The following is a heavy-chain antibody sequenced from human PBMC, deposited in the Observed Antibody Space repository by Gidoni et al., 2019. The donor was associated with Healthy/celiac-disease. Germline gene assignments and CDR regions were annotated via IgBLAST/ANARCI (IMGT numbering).Heavy chain of an antibody. CDR3: ARNLWFGESP. D-gene: IGHD3-10*01. CDR2: IYYSGST. V-gene: IGHV4-39*01. J-gene: IGHJ3*01. Sequence: QLQLQESGPGLVKPSETLSLTCPVSGGSISSSSYYWGWIRHPPGKGLEWIGSIYYSGSTYYNPSLKSRVTISVDTSKNQFSLKLSSVTAADTAVYYCARNLWFGESPWGQGTMVTVSS. CDR1: GGSISSSSYY.